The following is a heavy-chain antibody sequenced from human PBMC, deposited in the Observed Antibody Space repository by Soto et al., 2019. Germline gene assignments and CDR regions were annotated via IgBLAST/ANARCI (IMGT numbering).Heavy chain of an antibody. J-gene: IGHJ6*02. D-gene: IGHD3-9*01. CDR1: GYTGTKYA. V-gene: IGHV1-3*01. CDR3: ARAEYYDILTGGLDYYYGMDI. CDR2: INAGNGNT. Sequence: ATLMLSCKASGYTGTKYATHWERQAPGQRLEWMGWINAGNGNTKYSQKFQGRVTITRDTSASTAYMELSSLRSEDTAVYYCARAEYYDILTGGLDYYYGMDIWG.